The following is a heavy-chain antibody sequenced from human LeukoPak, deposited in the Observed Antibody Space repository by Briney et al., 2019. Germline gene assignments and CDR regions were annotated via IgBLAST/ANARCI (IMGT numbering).Heavy chain of an antibody. Sequence: PGRSLRLSCVASGFTLSSRGMHWVRQAPGKGLEWVAVVAYVGSKKNYADSVGGRFTISRDKSTNMLYMHMHNLTVTDTGVYFRAEDQRGSGTNYPPLDSSGEGTLVVASS. V-gene: IGHV3-30*18. CDR3: AEDQRGSGTNYPPLDS. J-gene: IGHJ4*02. D-gene: IGHD3-10*01. CDR1: GFTLSSRG. CDR2: VAYVGSKK.